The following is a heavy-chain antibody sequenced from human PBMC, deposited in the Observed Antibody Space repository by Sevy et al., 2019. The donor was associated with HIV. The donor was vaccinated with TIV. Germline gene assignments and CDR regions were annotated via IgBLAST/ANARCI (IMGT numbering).Heavy chain of an antibody. CDR2: IWYDGSNK. V-gene: IGHV3-33*01. J-gene: IGHJ6*02. CDR1: GFTFSSYG. CDR3: ARDFNTVTTFYGIDV. Sequence: GGSLRVSCAASGFTFSSYGMHWVRQAPGKGLEWVAVIWYDGSNKYYADSVKGRFTISRDNSKNTLYLQMNSLRAEDTAVYYCARDFNTVTTFYGIDVRGQGTTVTVSS. D-gene: IGHD4-17*01.